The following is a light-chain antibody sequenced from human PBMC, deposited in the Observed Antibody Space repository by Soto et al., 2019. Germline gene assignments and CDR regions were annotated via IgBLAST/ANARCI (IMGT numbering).Light chain of an antibody. CDR3: QQSNSPYA. J-gene: IGKJ1*01. CDR1: QTLSSW. CDR2: DAS. V-gene: IGKV1-5*01. Sequence: DIQVTKSPLTLSASVGDRVTITCRASQTLSSWLAWYQQKPGKAPKLLIYDASNFESGVPSRFSGSGSETEFTLIIIRLQPDEVATYYCQQSNSPYAFGQGTKVDI.